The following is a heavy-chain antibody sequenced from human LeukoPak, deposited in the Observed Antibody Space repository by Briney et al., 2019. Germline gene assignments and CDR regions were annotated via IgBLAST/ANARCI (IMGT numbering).Heavy chain of an antibody. D-gene: IGHD3-10*01. CDR2: IESKTDGGTT. V-gene: IGHV3-15*04. CDR3: TTYGSGRKFDY. J-gene: IGHJ4*02. CDR1: GFTFSDAW. Sequence: GGSLRLSCAASGFTFSDAWMSWVRQIPGKGLEWVGRIESKTDGGTTDYAAPVKGRFSISRDDSTNTLYLQMNSLKSEDTAVYYCTTYGSGRKFDYWGQGILVTVSS.